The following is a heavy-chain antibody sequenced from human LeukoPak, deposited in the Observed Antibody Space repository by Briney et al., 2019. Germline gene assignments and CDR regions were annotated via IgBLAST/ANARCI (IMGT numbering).Heavy chain of an antibody. CDR2: IIPIFGTA. D-gene: IGHD6-19*01. CDR3: ARDHSSGWYGGFDP. Sequence: ASVKVSCKASGGTFSSYAISWVRQAPGQGLEWMGGIIPIFGTANYAQKFQGRVTITADESTSTAYMELSSLRSEDTAVYYCARDHSSGWYGGFDPWGQGTLVTVSS. V-gene: IGHV1-69*13. J-gene: IGHJ5*02. CDR1: GGTFSSYA.